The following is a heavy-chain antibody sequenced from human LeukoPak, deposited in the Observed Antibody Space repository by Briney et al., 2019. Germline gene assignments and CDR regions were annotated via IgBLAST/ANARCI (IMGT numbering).Heavy chain of an antibody. Sequence: PGGSLRLSCAPSGFTFSSYAMSWVRQAPGMGPEWLSAISGSGGNTYYADSVKGRFTISRDNSQNTLSLQMNSLRAEDTAVYFCAKAGYRGSSVNYFDYWGQGTLVTVSS. CDR1: GFTFSSYA. V-gene: IGHV3-23*01. D-gene: IGHD6-6*01. CDR2: ISGSGGNT. J-gene: IGHJ4*02. CDR3: AKAGYRGSSVNYFDY.